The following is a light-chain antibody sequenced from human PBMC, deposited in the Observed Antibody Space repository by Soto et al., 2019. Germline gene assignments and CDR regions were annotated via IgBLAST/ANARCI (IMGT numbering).Light chain of an antibody. CDR3: SAYGDSSNL. J-gene: IGLJ3*02. CDR2: DVS. Sequence: QSALTQPASLSGSPGQSITISCTGTSSDIGSSNYVSWYQQHPGKAPKLMIFDVSYRPSGISDRFSGSKSGNTASLTISGLQHDDEDDYYCSAYGDSSNLFGGGTKVTVL. V-gene: IGLV2-14*03. CDR1: SSDIGSSNY.